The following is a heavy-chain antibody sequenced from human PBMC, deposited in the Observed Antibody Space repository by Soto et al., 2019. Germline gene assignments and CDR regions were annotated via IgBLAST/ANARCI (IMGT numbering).Heavy chain of an antibody. Sequence: ASVKVSCKASGYTFTSYGITWVRQAPGQWLEWMGWISGYNGKTNYAQKLQGRVTMTTDTSTSTAYMELRSLRSDDTAVYYCAQRHLGMYYFDCWGQGTQVTVAS. CDR2: ISGYNGKT. CDR3: AQRHLGMYYFDC. J-gene: IGHJ4*01. D-gene: IGHD6-25*01. CDR1: GYTFTSYG. V-gene: IGHV1-18*01.